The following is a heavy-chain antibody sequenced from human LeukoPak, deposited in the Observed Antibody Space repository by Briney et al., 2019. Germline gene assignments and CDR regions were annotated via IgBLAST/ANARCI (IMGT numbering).Heavy chain of an antibody. Sequence: GGSLGLSGAASGFGFGTSGMTWFGKPPGRGRGWVANIKQDGSQKYYVDSVKGRFTISRDNAKNSLYLQMNSLRAEDTAVYYCVSTGSLLDYWGQGTLVTVSS. V-gene: IGHV3-7*01. J-gene: IGHJ4*02. D-gene: IGHD3-10*01. CDR3: VSTGSLLDY. CDR2: IKQDGSQK. CDR1: GFGFGTSG.